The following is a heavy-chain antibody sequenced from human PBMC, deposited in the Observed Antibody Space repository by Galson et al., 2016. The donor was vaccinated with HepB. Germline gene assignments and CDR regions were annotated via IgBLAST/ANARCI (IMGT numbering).Heavy chain of an antibody. CDR3: ALYDYDSSTYVGYFPH. J-gene: IGHJ1*01. D-gene: IGHD3-22*01. V-gene: IGHV3-74*03. CDR2: INRDGSNT. Sequence: TLRLSCAASGFTFSNYWMYWVRQAPGKGLVWVSRINRDGSNTEYADSVKGRFTISRDNAKNTLYLQMNRLRAEDTALYFCALYDYDSSTYVGYFPHWGQGTLVTVSS. CDR1: GFTFSNYW.